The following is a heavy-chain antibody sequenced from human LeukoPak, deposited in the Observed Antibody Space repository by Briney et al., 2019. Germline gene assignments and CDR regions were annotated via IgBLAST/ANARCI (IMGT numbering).Heavy chain of an antibody. CDR2: ISHGATT. CDR3: ARGRRAAAGLLGDAFDI. D-gene: IGHD6-13*01. V-gene: IGHV4-38-2*02. CDR1: GHSISSPYY. Sequence: SETLSLTCTVSGHSISSPYYWAWIRQPPGKGLEWIGSISHGATTYYKPSLKSRLTISIDVSKNHFSLELTSVTATDTAVYYCARGRRAAAGLLGDAFDIWGQGTMVTVSS. J-gene: IGHJ3*02.